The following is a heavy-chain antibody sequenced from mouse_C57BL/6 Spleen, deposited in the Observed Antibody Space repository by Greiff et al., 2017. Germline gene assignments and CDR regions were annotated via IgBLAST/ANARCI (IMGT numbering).Heavy chain of an antibody. CDR3: ARGTYFDV. J-gene: IGHJ1*03. Sequence: QVQLQQSGPELVKPGASVKISCKASGYAISSSWMNWVKQRPGKGLGWIGRVYPGDGDTNYHGKFKGKAPLTADKASSTADMQLSSLTSEDSAVYFCARGTYFDVWGTGTTVTVSS. CDR1: GYAISSSW. CDR2: VYPGDGDT. V-gene: IGHV1-82*01.